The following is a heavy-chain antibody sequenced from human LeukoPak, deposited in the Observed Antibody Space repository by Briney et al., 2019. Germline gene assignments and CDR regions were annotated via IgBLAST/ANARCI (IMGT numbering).Heavy chain of an antibody. CDR1: GFTFSSYA. V-gene: IGHV3-23*01. J-gene: IGHJ3*02. D-gene: IGHD6-13*01. Sequence: PGASLRLSCAASGFTFSSYAMSWVRQAPGKGLEWVSAISGSGGSTYYADSVEGRFTISRDNSKNTLYLQMNSLRAEDTAVYYCAKEIIGSSSWYSPAFDIWGQGTMVTVSS. CDR2: ISGSGGST. CDR3: AKEIIGSSSWYSPAFDI.